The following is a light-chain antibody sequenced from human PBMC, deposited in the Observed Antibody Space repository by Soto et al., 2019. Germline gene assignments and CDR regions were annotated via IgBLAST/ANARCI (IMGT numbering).Light chain of an antibody. V-gene: IGLV2-8*01. J-gene: IGLJ1*01. CDR3: CSKAGSHLFV. Sequence: QSVLTQPPSASGSPGQSVTISCTGTSSDVGGYNYVSWYQQHPGKAPKLLIYEVTKRPSGVPDRCSGSKSGNTASLTVSGPPADGEAEYYCCSKAGSHLFVFGTGTKVTV. CDR2: EVT. CDR1: SSDVGGYNY.